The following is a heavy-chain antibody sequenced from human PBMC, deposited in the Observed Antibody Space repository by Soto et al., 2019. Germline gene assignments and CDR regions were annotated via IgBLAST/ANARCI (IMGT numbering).Heavy chain of an antibody. J-gene: IGHJ6*02. D-gene: IGHD3-9*01. CDR3: ASRAERGYDILTGYYYYYYGMDV. V-gene: IGHV4-4*02. CDR2: IYHSGST. CDR1: GGSISSSNW. Sequence: SETLSLTCAVSGGSISSSNWWSWVRQPPGKGLEWIGEIYHSGSTNYNPYHKSRVTISVDKSKNQFSLKLSSVTAADTAVYYFASRAERGYDILTGYYYYYYGMDVWGQGTTVT.